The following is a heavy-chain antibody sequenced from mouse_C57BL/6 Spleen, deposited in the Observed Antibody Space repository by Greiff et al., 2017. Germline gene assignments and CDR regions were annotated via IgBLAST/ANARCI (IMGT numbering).Heavy chain of an antibody. J-gene: IGHJ2*01. CDR1: GYTFTSYW. D-gene: IGHD2-5*01. CDR2: IDPSDSYT. V-gene: IGHV1-50*01. CDR3: ARDYYSNYDYFDY. Sequence: QVQLQQPGAELVKPGASVKLSCKASGYTFTSYWMQWVKQRPGQGLEWIGEIDPSDSYTNYNQKFKGKATLTVDTSSSTAYMQLSSLTSEDSAVYYCARDYYSNYDYFDYWGQGTTLTVSS.